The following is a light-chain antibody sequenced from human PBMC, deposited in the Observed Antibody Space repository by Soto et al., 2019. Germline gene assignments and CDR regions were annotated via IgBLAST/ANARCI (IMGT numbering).Light chain of an antibody. Sequence: EVVLTQSPGTLSLSPGARATLSCRASQFVSSTYLAWYQQRPGQAPRLLIYGASSRATGIPDRFSGGGSETDFTLTISRLESEDSAVYYCQQYGISPFTFDGGTKVEI. CDR1: QFVSSTY. CDR2: GAS. J-gene: IGKJ4*01. V-gene: IGKV3-20*01. CDR3: QQYGISPFT.